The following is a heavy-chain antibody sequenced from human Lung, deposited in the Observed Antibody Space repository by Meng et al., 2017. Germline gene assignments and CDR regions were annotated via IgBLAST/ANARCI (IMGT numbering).Heavy chain of an antibody. D-gene: IGHD3-3*01. CDR1: GYTFTRYA. J-gene: IGHJ4*02. CDR3: ARGLWSDTDRAYYFDY. CDR2: INVGHGNT. V-gene: IGHV1-3*01. Sequence: QVQLVQSGAEVKKPGASVKVSCKASGYTFTRYAMHWVRQAPGQRLEWMGWINVGHGNTKYSQKFQGRVTITRDTSATTAYMELSSLRSEDTAVFYCARGLWSDTDRAYYFDYWGQGTLVTVSS.